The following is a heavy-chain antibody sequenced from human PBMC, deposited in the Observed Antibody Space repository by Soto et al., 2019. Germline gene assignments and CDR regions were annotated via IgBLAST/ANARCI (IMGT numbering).Heavy chain of an antibody. Sequence: QVHLVESGGGVVHPGRSLRLSCAASGFTFSSYAMHWVRQAPGKGLEWVAHISHDGSNNYYADSVKGRFTISRDNSKNMVYLQMNSLRVDDTAVYYCARDRSMVVVVPGYWGQGTLVTVSS. CDR2: ISHDGSNN. V-gene: IGHV3-30-3*01. CDR3: ARDRSMVVVVPGY. D-gene: IGHD2-2*01. CDR1: GFTFSSYA. J-gene: IGHJ4*02.